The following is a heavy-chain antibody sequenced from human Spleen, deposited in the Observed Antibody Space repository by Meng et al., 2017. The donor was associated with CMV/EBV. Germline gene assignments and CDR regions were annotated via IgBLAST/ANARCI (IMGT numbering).Heavy chain of an antibody. CDR1: GFTFSSYA. CDR3: ASGTSSSWYYFDY. D-gene: IGHD6-13*01. V-gene: IGHV3-23*01. Sequence: GESLKISCAASGFTFSSYAISWVRQAPGKGLEWVSAISGSGGSTYYADSVKGRFTISRDNSKNTLYLQMNSLRAEDTAVYYCASGTSSSWYYFDYWGQGTLVTVSS. J-gene: IGHJ4*02. CDR2: ISGSGGST.